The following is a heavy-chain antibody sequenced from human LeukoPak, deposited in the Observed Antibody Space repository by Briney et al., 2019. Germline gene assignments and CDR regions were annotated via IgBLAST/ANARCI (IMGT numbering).Heavy chain of an antibody. CDR2: ISWNSGSI. Sequence: GRSLRLSCAASGFTFDDYAMHWVRQAPGKGLEWVSGISWNSGSIGYADSVKGRFTISRDNAKNSLYLQMNSLRAEDTALYYCAREEHYDFWSGYYYYYGMDVWGQGTTVTVSS. J-gene: IGHJ6*02. CDR1: GFTFDDYA. D-gene: IGHD3-3*01. V-gene: IGHV3-9*01. CDR3: AREEHYDFWSGYYYYYGMDV.